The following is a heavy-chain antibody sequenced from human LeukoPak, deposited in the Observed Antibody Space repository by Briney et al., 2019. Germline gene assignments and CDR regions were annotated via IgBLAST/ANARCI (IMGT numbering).Heavy chain of an antibody. CDR3: AKPLAAAGIMYYFDY. J-gene: IGHJ4*02. CDR2: IRYDGSNK. V-gene: IGHV3-30*02. CDR1: GFTFSSYG. Sequence: GGSLRLSCAASGFTFSSYGMHWVRQAPGKGLEWVAFIRYDGSNKYYADSVKGRFTISRDNSKNTLYLQMNSLRAEDTAVYYCAKPLAAAGIMYYFDYWGQGTLVTVSS. D-gene: IGHD6-13*01.